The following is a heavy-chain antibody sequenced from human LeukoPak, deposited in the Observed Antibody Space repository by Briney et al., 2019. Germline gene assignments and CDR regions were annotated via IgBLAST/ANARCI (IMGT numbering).Heavy chain of an antibody. Sequence: SETLSLTCTVSGGSLSTYYWSWIRQPAGKDLEWIGHIYSSGSTNYNPSLKSRVTMSVDTSKNQLSLKLNSVTAADTAVYYCARGYGSGSNWFDPWGQEPWSSSPQ. V-gene: IGHV4-4*07. CDR3: ARGYGSGSNWFDP. CDR2: IYSSGST. J-gene: IGHJ5*02. D-gene: IGHD3-10*01. CDR1: GGSLSTYY.